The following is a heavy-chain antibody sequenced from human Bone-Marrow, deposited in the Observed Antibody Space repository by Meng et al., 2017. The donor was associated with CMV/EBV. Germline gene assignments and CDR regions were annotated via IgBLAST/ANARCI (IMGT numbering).Heavy chain of an antibody. V-gene: IGHV3-19*01. CDR2: VSWNGSRT. CDR3: AREWLGSVIRRSGLSIQLDY. Sequence: GGSLRLSCAASGFTFSNSDMNWVRQAPGKGLEWVSGVSWNGSRTHYADSVKGRFTISRDNAKNSLYLQMNSLRAEDTAVYYCAREWLGSVIRRSGLSIQLDYWGQGTLVTVSS. CDR1: GFTFSNSD. J-gene: IGHJ4*02. D-gene: IGHD3-10*01.